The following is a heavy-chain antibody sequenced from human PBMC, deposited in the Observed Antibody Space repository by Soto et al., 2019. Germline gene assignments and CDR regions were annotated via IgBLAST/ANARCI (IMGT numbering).Heavy chain of an antibody. V-gene: IGHV4-34*01. D-gene: IGHD2-15*01. CDR2: INHIGST. J-gene: IGHJ5*02. Sequence: QVQLQQWGAGLLKPSETLSLTCAVYGGSFSGYYWSWIRQPPGKGLEWIGEINHIGSTNYNPSLKSRVTISVDTSKNQFSLKLSSVTAADTAVYYCAGGYCSGGSCHTNWFDPWGQGTLVTVSS. CDR3: AGGYCSGGSCHTNWFDP. CDR1: GGSFSGYY.